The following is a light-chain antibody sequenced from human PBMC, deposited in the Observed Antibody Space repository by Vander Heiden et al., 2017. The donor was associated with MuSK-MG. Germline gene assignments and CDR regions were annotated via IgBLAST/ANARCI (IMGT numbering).Light chain of an antibody. CDR2: AAS. J-gene: IGKJ2*01. V-gene: IGKV1-12*01. CDR3: QQANFYPYT. Sequence: DIQMTQSPSSVSASVGDRVTITCRASQDISNHLAWYQQEPGKAPKLLIYAASNLQRGVPSRFSGRGLGTDFTLTISSLQPEDFATYYCQQANFYPYTFGQGTKLQIK. CDR1: QDISNH.